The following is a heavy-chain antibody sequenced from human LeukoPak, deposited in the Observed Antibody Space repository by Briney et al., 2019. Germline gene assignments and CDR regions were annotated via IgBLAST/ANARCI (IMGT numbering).Heavy chain of an antibody. CDR1: GLTFSSYA. CDR2: ISGSGGNT. D-gene: IGHD4-23*01. Sequence: GSLRLSCAASGLTFSSYAMSWVRQAPGKGLEWVSSISGSGGNTYYADSVKGRFTISRDNSKNTLYMQMNSLRAEDTAVYYCAKLVTHFDYWGQGTLVTVSS. J-gene: IGHJ4*02. V-gene: IGHV3-23*01. CDR3: AKLVTHFDY.